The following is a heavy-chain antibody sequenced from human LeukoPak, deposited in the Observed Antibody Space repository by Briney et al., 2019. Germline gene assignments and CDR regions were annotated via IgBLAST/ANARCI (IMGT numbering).Heavy chain of an antibody. CDR2: VVHGGST. J-gene: IGHJ4*02. CDR1: GGSFSGYY. CDR3: ARGREYTGYDLYY. Sequence: SETLSLTCAVYGGSFSGYYWSWLRQPPGKGLEWIGEVVHGGSTDYNPSLKSRVTISVDKSKNQFSLRLSSVTTADTAVYYCARGREYTGYDLYYWGQGTLVTVSS. V-gene: IGHV4-34*01. D-gene: IGHD5-12*01.